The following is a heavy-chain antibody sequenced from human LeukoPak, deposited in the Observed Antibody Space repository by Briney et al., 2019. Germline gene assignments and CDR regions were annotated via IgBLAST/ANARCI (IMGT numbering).Heavy chain of an antibody. D-gene: IGHD5-18*01. V-gene: IGHV3-53*01. CDR1: GFTVSSNY. CDR2: IYSGGST. CDR3: ARVRIQQWSGGHFDY. Sequence: GGSLRLSCAASGFTVSSNYMSCVRQAPGKGLEWVSVIYSGGSTYYADSVKGRFTISRDNPKHTLYLQMTSLRAEDTAVYYCARVRIQQWSGGHFDYWGQGTLVTVSS. J-gene: IGHJ4*02.